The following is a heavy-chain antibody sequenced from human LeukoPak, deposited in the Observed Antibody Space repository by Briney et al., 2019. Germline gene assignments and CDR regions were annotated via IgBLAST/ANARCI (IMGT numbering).Heavy chain of an antibody. J-gene: IGHJ4*02. Sequence: ASVNVSCKASGYTFTGYYMHWVRQAPRQGLEWMGWINPNSGGTNYAQKFQGRVTMTRDTSISTAYMELSRLRSDDTAVYYCARDGRSGYYSHFDYWGQGTLVTVSS. CDR1: GYTFTGYY. V-gene: IGHV1-2*02. D-gene: IGHD3-22*01. CDR3: ARDGRSGYYSHFDY. CDR2: INPNSGGT.